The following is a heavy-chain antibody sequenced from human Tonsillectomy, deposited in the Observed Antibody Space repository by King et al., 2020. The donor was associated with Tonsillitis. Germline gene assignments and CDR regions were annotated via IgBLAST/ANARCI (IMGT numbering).Heavy chain of an antibody. CDR3: AKGFRPFDCLLFGY. Sequence: VQLVESGGGVVQPGRSLRLSCAASGFTFSSYGMHWVRQAPGKGLEWVATISYDGSNKYYADSVKGRFTISRDNSKNTLYLQMNSLRTEDTAVYYCAKGFRPFDCLLFGYWGQGTLVTVSS. D-gene: IGHD3-9*01. V-gene: IGHV3-30*18. CDR1: GFTFSSYG. J-gene: IGHJ4*02. CDR2: ISYDGSNK.